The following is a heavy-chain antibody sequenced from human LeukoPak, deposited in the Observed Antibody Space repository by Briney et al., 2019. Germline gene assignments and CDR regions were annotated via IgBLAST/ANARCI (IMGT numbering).Heavy chain of an antibody. CDR2: IYYSGST. J-gene: IGHJ4*02. D-gene: IGHD3-22*01. CDR3: ARDDSSGYYRLFDY. Sequence: ASETLSLTCTVSGGSISSYYWGWIRQPPGKGLEWIGSIYYSGSTYYNPSLKSRVTISVDTSKNQFSLKLSSVTAADTAVYYCARDDSSGYYRLFDYWGQGTLVTVSS. CDR1: GGSISSYY. V-gene: IGHV4-39*01.